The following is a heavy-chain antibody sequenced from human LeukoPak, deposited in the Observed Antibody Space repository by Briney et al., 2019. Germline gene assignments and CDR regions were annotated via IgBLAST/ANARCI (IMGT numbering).Heavy chain of an antibody. CDR1: GLTHSSYW. V-gene: IGHV3-74*01. CDR3: ARESSREAFDI. Sequence: GGSLRLSCAASGLTHSSYWMHLVRQAAGKGLVWVSRINSDGSSTSYADSVKGRFTISRDNAKNTLYLQMNSLRAEDTAVYYCARESSREAFDIWGQGTMVTVSS. CDR2: INSDGSST. J-gene: IGHJ3*02.